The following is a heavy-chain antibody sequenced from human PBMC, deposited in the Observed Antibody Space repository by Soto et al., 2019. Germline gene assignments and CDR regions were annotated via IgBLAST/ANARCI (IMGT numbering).Heavy chain of an antibody. V-gene: IGHV3-23*01. CDR2: ISGSGGST. CDR3: ARPDRDGYNYDY. CDR1: GFTFSSYA. Sequence: GGSLRLSCAASGFTFSSYAMNWVRQAPGKGLEWVSVISGSGGSTYYADSVKGRFTISRDNSKNTLYLQMNSLRAEDTAVYSCARPDRDGYNYDYWGQGTLVTSPQ. D-gene: IGHD5-12*01. J-gene: IGHJ4*02.